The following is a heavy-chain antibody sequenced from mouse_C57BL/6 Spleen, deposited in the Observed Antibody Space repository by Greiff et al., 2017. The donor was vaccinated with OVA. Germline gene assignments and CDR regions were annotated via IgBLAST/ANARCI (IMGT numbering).Heavy chain of an antibody. V-gene: IGHV2-9-1*01. J-gene: IGHJ3*01. D-gene: IGHD2-5*01. Sequence: VKLQQSGPGLVAPSQSLSITCTVSGFSLTSYAISWVRQPPGKGLEWLGVIWTGGGTNYNSALKSRLSISKDNSKSQVFLKMNSLQTDDTARYYCARGSYYSNYLFAYWGQGTLVTVSA. CDR3: ARGSYYSNYLFAY. CDR1: GFSLTSYA. CDR2: IWTGGGT.